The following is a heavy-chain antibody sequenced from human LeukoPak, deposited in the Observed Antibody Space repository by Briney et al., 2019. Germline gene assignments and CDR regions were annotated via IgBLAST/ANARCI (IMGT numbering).Heavy chain of an antibody. CDR3: AKAAYCGGDCPQFDY. CDR2: IRYDGSNK. D-gene: IGHD2-21*01. Sequence: GGSLRLSCAASGFTFSSYGMHWVRQAPGKGLEWVAFIRYDGSNKYYADSVKGRFTISRDNSKNTLYLPMNSLRAEDTAVYYCAKAAYCGGDCPQFDYWGQGTLVTVSS. J-gene: IGHJ4*02. V-gene: IGHV3-30*02. CDR1: GFTFSSYG.